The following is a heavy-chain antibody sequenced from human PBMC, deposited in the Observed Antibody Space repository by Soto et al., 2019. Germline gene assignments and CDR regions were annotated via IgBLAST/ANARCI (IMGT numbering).Heavy chain of an antibody. CDR3: AKAWQLLLWFGEPAGANDAFDI. J-gene: IGHJ3*02. Sequence: GGSLRLSCAASGFTFSSYAMSWVRQAPGKGLEWVSAISGSGGSTYYADSVKGRFTISRDNSKNTLYLQMNSLRAEDTAVYYCAKAWQLLLWFGEPAGANDAFDIWGQGTMVTVSS. CDR1: GFTFSSYA. D-gene: IGHD3-10*01. CDR2: ISGSGGST. V-gene: IGHV3-23*01.